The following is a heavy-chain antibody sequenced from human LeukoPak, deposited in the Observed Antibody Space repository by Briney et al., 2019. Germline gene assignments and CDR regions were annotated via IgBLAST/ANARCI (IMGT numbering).Heavy chain of an antibody. V-gene: IGHV3-64*01. CDR3: ARSLGAGSYLDF. J-gene: IGHJ4*02. CDR2: INGNGGST. D-gene: IGHD3-10*02. Sequence: GGSLRLSCAASGFTFSNYAMHWVRQAPGKGLEYLSAINGNGGSTYYATSVKGKFTITRDNSKNTLHLQMDSLSAEDMAVFYCARSLGAGSYLDFWGQGTLVTVSS. CDR1: GFTFSNYA.